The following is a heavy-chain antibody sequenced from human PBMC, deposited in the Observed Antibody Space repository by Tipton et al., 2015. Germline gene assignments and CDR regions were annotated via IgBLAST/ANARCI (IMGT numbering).Heavy chain of an antibody. CDR1: GFTFRDYW. CDR3: ARGANVALEGTEDF. Sequence: SLRLSCAASGFTFRDYWMHWVRQAPGKGLVWVSHIYNDGSRIKYADSVKGRFTISRDNAKNMLYLEMNSLRAEDTAVYYCARGANVALEGTEDFWGQGTLVTVSS. CDR2: IYNDGSRI. D-gene: IGHD1-1*01. V-gene: IGHV3-74*03. J-gene: IGHJ4*02.